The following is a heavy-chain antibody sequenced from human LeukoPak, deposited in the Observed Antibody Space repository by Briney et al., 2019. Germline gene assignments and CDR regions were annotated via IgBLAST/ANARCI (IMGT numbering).Heavy chain of an antibody. Sequence: RASETLSLTCAVYGGSFSGYYWSWIRQHPGKGLEWIGYIYYSGSAYYNPSLKSRVTISVDTSKNQFSLKLSSVTAADTAVYYCAGEGIAAAAGYYYYYGMDVWGQGTTVAVSS. CDR2: IYYSGSA. CDR3: AGEGIAAAAGYYYYYGMDV. V-gene: IGHV4-31*11. J-gene: IGHJ6*02. CDR1: GGSFSGYY. D-gene: IGHD6-13*01.